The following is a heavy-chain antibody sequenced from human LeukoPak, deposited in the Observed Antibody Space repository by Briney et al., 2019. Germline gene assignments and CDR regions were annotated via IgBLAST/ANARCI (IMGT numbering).Heavy chain of an antibody. CDR2: ISSSGSTI. V-gene: IGHV3-48*03. J-gene: IGHJ5*02. CDR1: GFTFSSYE. D-gene: IGHD3-16*01. Sequence: GGSLRLSCAASGFTFSSYEMNWVRQPPGKGLEWVSYISSSGSTIYYADSVKGRFTISRDNAKNSLYLQMNSVGAEDTAVYYCAREYGGFDPWGQGTLVTVSS. CDR3: AREYGGFDP.